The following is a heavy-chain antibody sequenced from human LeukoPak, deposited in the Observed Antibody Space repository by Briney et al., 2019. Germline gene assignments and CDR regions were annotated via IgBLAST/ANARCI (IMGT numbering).Heavy chain of an antibody. V-gene: IGHV3-53*01. CDR3: ARSTVVTGRYYYYYMDV. CDR1: GFTVSSNY. CDR2: IDSGGST. J-gene: IGHJ6*03. D-gene: IGHD4-23*01. Sequence: GGSLRLSCAASGFTVSSNYMSWVRQAPGKGLEWVSVIDSGGSTYYADSVKGRFTVSRDNSRNTLYLQMNSLRAEDTAVYYCARSTVVTGRYYYYYMDVWGKGTTVSVSS.